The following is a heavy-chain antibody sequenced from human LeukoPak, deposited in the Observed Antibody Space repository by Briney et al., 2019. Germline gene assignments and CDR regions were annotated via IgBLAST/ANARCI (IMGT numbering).Heavy chain of an antibody. CDR3: AKERQEGATPFDY. D-gene: IGHD1-26*01. V-gene: IGHV3-30*19. CDR2: IVSDSSIT. CDR1: GFTFSSNG. Sequence: GGSLRLSCVASGFTFSSNGMHWVRQAPGKGLEWVTVIVSDSSITCYADSVRGRFTVSRDNSKDTVYLQMNSLRGDDTAVYYCAKERQEGATPFDYWGQGSLVTVSS. J-gene: IGHJ4*02.